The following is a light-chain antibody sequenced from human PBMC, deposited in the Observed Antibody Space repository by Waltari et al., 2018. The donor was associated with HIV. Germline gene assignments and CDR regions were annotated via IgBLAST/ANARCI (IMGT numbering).Light chain of an antibody. CDR1: TSDKY. Sequence: QSALTQPASVSGSPGQSITLACTGTTSDKYISWYQRRPGDVPRLIFFEATNRPPWLPSRFSAAKSANTASLTISGLHTDDEADYFCASVTSNNILLFGGGTRLTVL. J-gene: IGLJ3*02. CDR3: ASVTSNNILL. V-gene: IGLV2-14*01. CDR2: EAT.